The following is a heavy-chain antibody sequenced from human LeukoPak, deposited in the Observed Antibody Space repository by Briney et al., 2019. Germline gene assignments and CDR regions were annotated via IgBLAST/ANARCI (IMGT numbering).Heavy chain of an antibody. D-gene: IGHD1-1*01. CDR1: GYTFTSYG. V-gene: IGHV1-18*01. CDR3: ARDGRPGYWNDPNNWSDP. J-gene: IGHJ5*02. Sequence: GASVKVSCKASGYTFTSYGISWVRQAPGQGLEWMGWISAYNGNTNYAQKLQGRVTMTTDTSTSTAYMELRSLRSDDTAVYYCARDGRPGYWNDPNNWSDPWGQGTLVTVSS. CDR2: ISAYNGNT.